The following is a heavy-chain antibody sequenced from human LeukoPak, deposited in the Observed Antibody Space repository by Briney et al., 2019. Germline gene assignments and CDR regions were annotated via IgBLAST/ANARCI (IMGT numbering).Heavy chain of an antibody. D-gene: IGHD3-10*01. Sequence: ASVKVSCKASGYTFTSYGIGWVRQAPGQGLEWMGWISTYNDKTNYAQKFQGRVIMTIDTSTSTAHMELRSLRSDDTAVYYCARESGSGSYSAYWGQGTLVTVSS. J-gene: IGHJ4*02. CDR2: ISTYNDKT. CDR1: GYTFTSYG. CDR3: ARESGSGSYSAY. V-gene: IGHV1-18*01.